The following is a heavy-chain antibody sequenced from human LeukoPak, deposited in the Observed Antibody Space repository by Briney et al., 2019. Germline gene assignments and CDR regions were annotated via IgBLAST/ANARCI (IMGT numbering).Heavy chain of an antibody. CDR2: IYYSGST. V-gene: IGHV4-39*01. CDR3: ASTIVVVPAAILHDAFDI. J-gene: IGHJ3*02. D-gene: IGHD2-2*01. Sequence: SETLSLTCTVSGGSISSSSYYWGWIRQPLGKGLEWIGSIYYSGSTYYNPSLKSRVTISVDTSKNQFSLKLSSVTAADTAVYYCASTIVVVPAAILHDAFDIWGQGTMVTVSS. CDR1: GGSISSSSYY.